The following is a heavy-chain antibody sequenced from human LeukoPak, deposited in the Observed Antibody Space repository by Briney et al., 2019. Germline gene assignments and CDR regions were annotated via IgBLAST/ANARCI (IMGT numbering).Heavy chain of an antibody. J-gene: IGHJ4*02. CDR1: GFTFSDYY. V-gene: IGHV3-11*01. Sequence: PGGSLRLSCAASGFTFSDYYMSWIRQAPGKGLEWASYISSSGSTIYYADSVKGRFTISRDNAKNSLYLQMNSLRAEDTAVYYCARDGHHKYYDFWSGYPYYFDYWGQGTLVTVSS. CDR2: ISSSGSTI. CDR3: ARDGHHKYYDFWSGYPYYFDY. D-gene: IGHD3-3*01.